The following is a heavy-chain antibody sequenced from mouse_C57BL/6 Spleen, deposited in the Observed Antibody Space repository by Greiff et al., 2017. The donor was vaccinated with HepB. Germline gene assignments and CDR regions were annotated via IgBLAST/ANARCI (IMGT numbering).Heavy chain of an antibody. D-gene: IGHD2-3*01. CDR3: ARDSIRAMDY. CDR2: SRNKANDYTT. J-gene: IGHJ4*01. CDR1: GFTFSDFY. Sequence: EVKLVESGGGLVQSGRSLRLSCATSGFTFSDFYMEWVRQAPGKGLEWIAASRNKANDYTTEYSASVKGRFIVSRDTSQSILYLQMNALRAEDTAIYYCARDSIRAMDYWGQGTSVTVSS. V-gene: IGHV7-1*01.